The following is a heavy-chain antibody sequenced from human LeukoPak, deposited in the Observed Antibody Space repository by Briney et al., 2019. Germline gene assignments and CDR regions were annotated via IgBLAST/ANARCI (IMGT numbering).Heavy chain of an antibody. V-gene: IGHV5-51*01. J-gene: IGHJ6*02. CDR3: ARHGRDGYNSDYYGMDV. Sequence: GESLKISCKGSGYSFTSYWIGWVRQMPGKGLEWMGIIYPGDSDTRYSPSFQGQVTISADKSISTAYLQWSSLKASDTAMYYCARHGRDGYNSDYYGMDVWGQGTTVTVSS. CDR2: IYPGDSDT. D-gene: IGHD5-24*01. CDR1: GYSFTSYW.